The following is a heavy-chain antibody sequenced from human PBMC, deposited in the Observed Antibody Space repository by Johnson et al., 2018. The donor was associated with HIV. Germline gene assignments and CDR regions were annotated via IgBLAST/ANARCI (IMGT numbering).Heavy chain of an antibody. CDR3: ARDRPYYYGSGDAFDI. V-gene: IGHV3-7*03. D-gene: IGHD3-10*01. J-gene: IGHJ3*02. Sequence: EVQLVESGGGLVQPGGSLRLSCVVSGFTFSGYWMTWVRQAPGKGLEWVANIKQGGSEKYYVDSVKGRFTISRDNAKKSLYLQMNSLRAEDTAVYYCARDRPYYYGSGDAFDIWGQGTMVTVSS. CDR1: GFTFSGYW. CDR2: IKQGGSEK.